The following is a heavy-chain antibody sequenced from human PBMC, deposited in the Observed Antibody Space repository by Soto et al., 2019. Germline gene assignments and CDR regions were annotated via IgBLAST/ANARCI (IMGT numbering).Heavy chain of an antibody. CDR3: ARGRTTVMNYYYYMDV. V-gene: IGHV4-59*01. CDR1: GGSISSYY. Sequence: QVQLQESGPGLVKPSETLSLTCTVSGGSISSYYWRWIRQPPGKGLEWIGYIYYSGSTNYNPSLKSRVTISVDTSKNQFSLKLSSVTAADTAVYYCARGRTTVMNYYYYMDVWGKGTTVTVSS. J-gene: IGHJ6*03. CDR2: IYYSGST. D-gene: IGHD4-17*01.